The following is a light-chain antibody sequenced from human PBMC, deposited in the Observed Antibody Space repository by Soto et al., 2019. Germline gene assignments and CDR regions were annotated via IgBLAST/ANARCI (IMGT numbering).Light chain of an antibody. CDR3: QQYGSSPFT. CDR1: QSVSSN. V-gene: IGKV3-15*01. CDR2: GAS. J-gene: IGKJ2*01. Sequence: EIVMTQSPATLSVSPGERATLSCRASQSVSSNLAWYQQKPGQAPRLLIYGASTRATGIPARFSGSGSGTDFTVTISRLEPEDFAVYYCQQYGSSPFTFGQGTKVEIK.